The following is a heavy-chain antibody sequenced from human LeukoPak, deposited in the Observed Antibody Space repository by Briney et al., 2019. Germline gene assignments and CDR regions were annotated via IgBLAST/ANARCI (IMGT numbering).Heavy chain of an antibody. D-gene: IGHD6-6*01. V-gene: IGHV1-69*06. CDR3: ARSIAARPGWFDP. J-gene: IGHJ5*02. CDR2: IIPIFGTA. Sequence: GASVKVSCKASGGTFSSYAISWVRQAPGQGLEWMGGIIPIFGTANYAQKFRGRVTITADKSTRTAYMELSSLRSDDTAVYYCARSIAARPGWFDPWGQGTLVTVSS. CDR1: GGTFSSYA.